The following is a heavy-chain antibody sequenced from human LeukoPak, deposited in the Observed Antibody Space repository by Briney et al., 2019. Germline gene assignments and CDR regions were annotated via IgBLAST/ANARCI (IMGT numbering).Heavy chain of an antibody. CDR3: ARVSYDYGDGYYYYMDV. Sequence: LAGGSLRLSCAVSGFTFSSYWMHWVRQAPGKGLVWVSRINSDGSSTVYADSVKGRFTISRDNAKNSLYLQMNSLRAEDTALYYCARVSYDYGDGYYYYMDVWGKGTTVTVSS. CDR2: INSDGSST. CDR1: GFTFSSYW. V-gene: IGHV3-74*01. D-gene: IGHD4-17*01. J-gene: IGHJ6*03.